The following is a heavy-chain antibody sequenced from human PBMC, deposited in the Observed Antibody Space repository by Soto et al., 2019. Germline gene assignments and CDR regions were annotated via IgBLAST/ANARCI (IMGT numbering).Heavy chain of an antibody. CDR2: IIPIFGTA. V-gene: IGHV1-69*13. CDR1: GGTFSSYA. D-gene: IGHD3-22*01. Sequence: SLKISCNASGGTFSSYAISWVRQAPGQGLEWMGGIIPIFGTANYAQKFQGSVTITADESTSRAYIELSSLRSEDTAGYNCARAGRYYGSSGFFYNASGIWGQGTML. J-gene: IGHJ3*02. CDR3: ARAGRYYGSSGFFYNASGI.